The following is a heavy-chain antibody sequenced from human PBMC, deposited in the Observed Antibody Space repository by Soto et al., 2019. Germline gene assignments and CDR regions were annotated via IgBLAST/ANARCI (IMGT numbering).Heavy chain of an antibody. V-gene: IGHV3-33*06. CDR3: AKEMVRLPGGYSDY. D-gene: IGHD2-8*01. J-gene: IGHJ4*02. CDR2: IWSDGSNK. CDR1: GFTFSSYG. Sequence: PGGSLRLSCAASGFTFSSYGMHWVRQAPGKGLEWVAVIWSDGSNKYYADSVKGRFTISRDNSKNTLYLQMNSLRAEDTAVYYCAKEMVRLPGGYSDYWGQGPLVTVSS.